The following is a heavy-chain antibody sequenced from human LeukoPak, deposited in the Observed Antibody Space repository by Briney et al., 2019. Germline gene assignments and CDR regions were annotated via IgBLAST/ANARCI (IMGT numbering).Heavy chain of an antibody. Sequence: PSETLSLTCTVSGGSISSYYWSWIRQPPGKGLEWIGYIYYSGSTNYNPSLKSRVTISVDTSKNQFSLKLSSVTAADTAVYYCASRRYFDWLLPYWYFDLWGRGTLVTVSS. J-gene: IGHJ2*01. CDR1: GGSISSYY. CDR3: ASRRYFDWLLPYWYFDL. D-gene: IGHD3-9*01. V-gene: IGHV4-59*01. CDR2: IYYSGST.